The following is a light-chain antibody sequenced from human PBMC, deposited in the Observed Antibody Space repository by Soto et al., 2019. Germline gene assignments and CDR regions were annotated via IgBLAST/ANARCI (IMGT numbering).Light chain of an antibody. CDR1: QSVNSN. V-gene: IGKV3-15*01. J-gene: IGKJ1*01. CDR3: QQYNNWPWT. Sequence: EIVMTQAPATLSVSPGERATLSCRASQSVNSNLAWYQQKPGQAPSLLIYGASTRATGIPARFSGSGSGTEFTLTISSLQSEDFADYYCQQYNNWPWTFGQGTKVEIK. CDR2: GAS.